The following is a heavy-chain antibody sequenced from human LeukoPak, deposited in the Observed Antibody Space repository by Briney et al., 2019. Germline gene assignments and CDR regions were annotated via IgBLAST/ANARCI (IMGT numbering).Heavy chain of an antibody. V-gene: IGHV3-23*01. J-gene: IGHJ4*02. D-gene: IGHD5-12*01. CDR2: ISGSGGST. CDR1: GFTFSSYA. Sequence: PGESLRLSCAASGFTFSSYAVSWVRQAPGKGLEWVSAISGSGGSTYYADSVKGRFTISRDNSKNTLYLQMNSLRAEDTAVYYCAKDFSYSGYDETFDYWGQGTLVTVSS. CDR3: AKDFSYSGYDETFDY.